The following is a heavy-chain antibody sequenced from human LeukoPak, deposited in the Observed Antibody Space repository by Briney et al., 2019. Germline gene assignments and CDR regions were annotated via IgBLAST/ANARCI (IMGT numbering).Heavy chain of an antibody. Sequence: GGSLRLSCAASEFTFSNYAMSWVRRAPGKGLEWVSAISGRCGSTYYADSVKGRFTISRDNSANTLYLQMNSMRAEDTAVYYCATQYYDFWSAYYSLEYWGQGTLVTVSP. CDR1: EFTFSNYA. CDR3: ATQYYDFWSAYYSLEY. CDR2: ISGRCGST. D-gene: IGHD3-3*01. V-gene: IGHV3-23*01. J-gene: IGHJ4*02.